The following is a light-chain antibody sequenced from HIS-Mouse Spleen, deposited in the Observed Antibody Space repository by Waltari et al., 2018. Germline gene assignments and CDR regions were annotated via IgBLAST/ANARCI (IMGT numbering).Light chain of an antibody. CDR3: QAWDSSTAV. CDR2: QDS. Sequence: SYELTQPPSVSVSPGQTASITCSGDKLGDKYACWYQQKPGQSPGLVSYQDSKGPSGLPERFSGSNSGNTATLTLSGTQAMDEADYYCQAWDSSTAVFGTGTKVTVL. CDR1: KLGDKY. J-gene: IGLJ1*01. V-gene: IGLV3-1*01.